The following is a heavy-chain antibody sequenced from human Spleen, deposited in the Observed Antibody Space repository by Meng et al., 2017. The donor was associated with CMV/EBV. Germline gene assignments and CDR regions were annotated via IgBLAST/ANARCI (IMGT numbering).Heavy chain of an antibody. CDR1: GFTFSSYA. J-gene: IGHJ4*02. Sequence: GESLKISCAASGFTFSSYAMSWVRQAPGKGLEWVSGVSISGGSTYYADSVKGRFTISRDNSKNTLNLQMNSLRAEDTAVYYCAKAYGSGKSFFDYWGQGTLVTVSS. D-gene: IGHD3-10*01. V-gene: IGHV3-23*01. CDR3: AKAYGSGKSFFDY. CDR2: VSISGGST.